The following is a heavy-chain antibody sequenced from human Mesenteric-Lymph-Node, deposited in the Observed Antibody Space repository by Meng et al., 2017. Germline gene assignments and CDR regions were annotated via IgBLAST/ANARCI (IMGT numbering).Heavy chain of an antibody. CDR2: IIPIFGTA. D-gene: IGHD3-9*01. J-gene: IGHJ6*02. CDR1: GYTFTSYD. V-gene: IGHV1-69*05. Sequence: SVKVSCKASGYTFTSYDINWVRQAPGQGLEWMGGIIPIFGTANYAQKFQGRVTITTDESTSTAYMELSSLRSEDTAVYYCARTRAAVLRYFDWLSRPYYYYYGMDVWGQGTTVTVSS. CDR3: ARTRAAVLRYFDWLSRPYYYYYGMDV.